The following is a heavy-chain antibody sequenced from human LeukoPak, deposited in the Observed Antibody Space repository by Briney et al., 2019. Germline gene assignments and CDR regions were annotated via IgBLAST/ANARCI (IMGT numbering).Heavy chain of an antibody. V-gene: IGHV3-23*01. Sequence: GGSLRLSCVASGITFSNYAVSWVRQAPEKGLDWVSVISGSAHKIRYADSVKGRFTISRDNSENIVYLQMNNLRVEDTAVYYCAGRPTGYSSGYSHWGQGTLVTVSS. D-gene: IGHD5-18*01. CDR3: AGRPTGYSSGYSH. J-gene: IGHJ4*02. CDR2: ISGSAHKI. CDR1: GITFSNYA.